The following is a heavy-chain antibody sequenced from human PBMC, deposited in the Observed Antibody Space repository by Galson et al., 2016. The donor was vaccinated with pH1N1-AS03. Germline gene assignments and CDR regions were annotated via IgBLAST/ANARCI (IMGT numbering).Heavy chain of an antibody. J-gene: IGHJ4*02. CDR1: AFTFSNYG. Sequence: SLRLSCAASAFTFSNYGMHWVRQGPGKGLDWVAVISHDGSYEAYADSVKGRFTISRDDSKNTLFLQMDSLSGEDTALYYCATDGPTTSGWPLDHWGQGTLVTVSS. D-gene: IGHD6-19*01. CDR3: ATDGPTTSGWPLDH. CDR2: ISHDGSYE. V-gene: IGHV3-30*03.